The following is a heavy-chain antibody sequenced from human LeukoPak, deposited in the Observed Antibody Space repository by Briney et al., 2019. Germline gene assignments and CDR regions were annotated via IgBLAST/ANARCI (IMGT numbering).Heavy chain of an antibody. CDR1: GFTFRNYA. V-gene: IGHV3-23*01. Sequence: AGSLTLTCAVSGFTFRNYARTWVRQAPGEGLEWVSTMSGSGGSTYYAASVKGRFTISRDNSENTLYLQLNSLRDEDTAIYYCAKDWSRGFDYWGQGTLVTVSS. J-gene: IGHJ4*02. CDR2: MSGSGGST. CDR3: AKDWSRGFDY. D-gene: IGHD2-8*02.